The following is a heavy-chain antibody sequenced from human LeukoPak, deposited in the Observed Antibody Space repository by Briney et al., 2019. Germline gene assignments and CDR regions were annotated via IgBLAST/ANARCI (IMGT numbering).Heavy chain of an antibody. V-gene: IGHV3-30*04. D-gene: IGHD2-21*02. J-gene: IGHJ4*02. CDR2: ISYDGSNK. Sequence: GGSLRLSCAASGFTFSSYATHWVRQAPGKGLEWEAVISYDGSNKYYADSVKGRFTISRDNSKNTLYLQMNSLRAEDTAVYYCARDPRVVTATFDYWGQGTLVTVSS. CDR1: GFTFSSYA. CDR3: ARDPRVVTATFDY.